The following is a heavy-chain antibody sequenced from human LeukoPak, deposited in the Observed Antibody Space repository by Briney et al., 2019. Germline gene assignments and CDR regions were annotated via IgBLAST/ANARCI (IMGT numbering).Heavy chain of an antibody. Sequence: SETLSLTCTVSGGSISSYYWSWIRQPAGKGLEWIGRIYTSGSTNYNPSLKSRVTISVDTSKKQFSLKLSSVTAADTAVYYCARDPGTMVRGTAFDIWGQGTMVTVSS. CDR3: ARDPGTMVRGTAFDI. J-gene: IGHJ3*02. CDR1: GGSISSYY. V-gene: IGHV4-4*07. D-gene: IGHD3-10*01. CDR2: IYTSGST.